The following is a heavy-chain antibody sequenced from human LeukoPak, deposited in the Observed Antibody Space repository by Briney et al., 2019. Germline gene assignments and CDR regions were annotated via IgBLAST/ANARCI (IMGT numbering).Heavy chain of an antibody. Sequence: PGGSLRVSCAVSGFTFSSYSMNWVRQAPGKGLEWVSSISSSSSYIYYGDSVKGRFTISRDNAKNSLYLQMKSLRAEDTAVYYCARDQNDCSGGSCYSGGGAFDIWGQGTMVTVSS. J-gene: IGHJ3*02. V-gene: IGHV3-21*01. CDR3: ARDQNDCSGGSCYSGGGAFDI. CDR1: GFTFSSYS. CDR2: ISSSSSYI. D-gene: IGHD2-15*01.